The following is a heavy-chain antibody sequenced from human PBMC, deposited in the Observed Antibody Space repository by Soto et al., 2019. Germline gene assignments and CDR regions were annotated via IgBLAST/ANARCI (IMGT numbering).Heavy chain of an antibody. D-gene: IGHD2-2*01. V-gene: IGHV3-30*03. J-gene: IGHJ4*02. CDR3: ARDSYRGDVVLTPAPYGNDY. CDR1: DCTFKRYG. Sequence: GGSLRLSCSASDCTFKRYGRHWLHHAPGKGLASVAVISFDGNMKHYADSVRGRFTFSRDNSKNTLYLQMNSLRTEDTAIYYCARDSYRGDVVLTPAPYGNDYWGRGTLV. CDR2: ISFDGNMK.